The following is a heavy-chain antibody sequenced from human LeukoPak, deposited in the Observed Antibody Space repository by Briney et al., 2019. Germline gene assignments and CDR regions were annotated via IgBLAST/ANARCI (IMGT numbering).Heavy chain of an antibody. CDR1: GFTFSSYW. D-gene: IGHD2-15*01. CDR3: AKDAKMGYCSGGSCSTSDAFDI. CDR2: IKQDGSEK. J-gene: IGHJ3*02. V-gene: IGHV3-7*03. Sequence: PGGSLRLSCAASGFTFSSYWMSWVRQAPGKGLEWVANIKQDGSEKYYVDSVKGRFTISRDNAKNSLYLQMNSLRAEDTALYYCAKDAKMGYCSGGSCSTSDAFDIWGQGTMVTVSS.